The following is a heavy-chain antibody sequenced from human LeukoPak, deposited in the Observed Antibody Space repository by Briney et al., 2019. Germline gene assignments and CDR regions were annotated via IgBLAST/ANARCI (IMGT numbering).Heavy chain of an antibody. CDR1: GFNFNNYG. CDR2: FSPRDGAS. CDR3: AKTPTSGFTLGIDYYMDV. J-gene: IGHJ6*03. Sequence: GGSLRLSCAASGFNFNNYGVNWVRQAPGEGLKWVSCFSPRDGASYYAEFVGGRITVSSDDSQKTVFLQMGSLRVEDTAVYYCAKTPTSGFTLGIDYYMDVWGKGTTVTVSS. D-gene: IGHD6-25*01. V-gene: IGHV3-23*01.